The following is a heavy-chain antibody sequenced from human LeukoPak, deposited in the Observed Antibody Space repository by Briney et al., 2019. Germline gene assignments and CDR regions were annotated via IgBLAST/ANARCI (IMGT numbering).Heavy chain of an antibody. Sequence: GASVKVSCKASGYTFTGYYMHWVRQAPGQGLEWMGWINPNSGGTNYAQKFQGRVTMTRDTSISTAYMELGRLRSDDTAVYYCARVGYCSSTSCFDWFDPWGQGTLVTVSS. CDR2: INPNSGGT. CDR3: ARVGYCSSTSCFDWFDP. CDR1: GYTFTGYY. J-gene: IGHJ5*02. D-gene: IGHD2-2*03. V-gene: IGHV1-2*02.